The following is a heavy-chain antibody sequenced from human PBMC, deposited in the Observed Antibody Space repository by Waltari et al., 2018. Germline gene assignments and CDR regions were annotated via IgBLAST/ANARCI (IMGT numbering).Heavy chain of an antibody. CDR3: SRVSASGDGMDV. V-gene: IGHV3-49*03. J-gene: IGHJ6*02. Sequence: EVQLVESGGGLVQPGRSLRLSCTTSGITFVAYAFGVFSQAPGKGLEWVGFIRSKIYGGTADYAASVKGRFTVSRDDSKSIAYLQMDSLKTEDTAVYYCSRVSASGDGMDVWGQGTTVTVSS. CDR2: IRSKIYGGTA. D-gene: IGHD3-16*01. CDR1: GITFVAYA.